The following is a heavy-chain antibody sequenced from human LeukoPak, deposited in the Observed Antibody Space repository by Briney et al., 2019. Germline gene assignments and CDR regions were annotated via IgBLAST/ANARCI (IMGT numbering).Heavy chain of an antibody. J-gene: IGHJ4*02. Sequence: PGGSLRLSCAASGFPFSSYGMHWVRQAPGKGLEWVAFIRYDGSNKYYADSVKGRFTISRDNSKNTLYLQMNSLRAEDTAVYYCAVDTAMVKTPRFDYWGQGTLVTVSS. CDR1: GFPFSSYG. D-gene: IGHD5-18*01. V-gene: IGHV3-30*02. CDR2: IRYDGSNK. CDR3: AVDTAMVKTPRFDY.